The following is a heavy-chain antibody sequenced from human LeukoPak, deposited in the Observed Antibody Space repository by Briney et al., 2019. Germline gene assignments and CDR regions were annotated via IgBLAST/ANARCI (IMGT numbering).Heavy chain of an antibody. CDR1: GGSLSGYY. CDR3: ARELWDHRGGFDV. D-gene: IGHD1-26*01. CDR2: IQYSGNT. J-gene: IGHJ3*01. V-gene: IGHV4-34*01. Sequence: SETLSLTCDVYGGSLSGYYWSWIRQAPGKGLEWIGEIQYSGNTNYNPSLESRVTISVDTSKDQFSLILSSVTAADTAVYYCARELWDHRGGFDVWGQGTMVNV.